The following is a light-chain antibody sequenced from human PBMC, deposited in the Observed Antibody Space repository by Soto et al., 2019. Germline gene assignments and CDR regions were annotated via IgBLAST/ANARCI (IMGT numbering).Light chain of an antibody. J-gene: IGLJ1*01. V-gene: IGLV2-14*01. CDR2: DVT. CDR1: SSDVGDYDS. CDR3: SSYTATSTQV. Sequence: QSALTQPASVSGSPGQSITISCTGTSSDVGDYDSVSWYQQRPGKAPQLMISDVTNRPSGISNRFSGSKSGNTASLTISGLQTEDEADYYCSSYTATSTQVFGTGTQLTVL.